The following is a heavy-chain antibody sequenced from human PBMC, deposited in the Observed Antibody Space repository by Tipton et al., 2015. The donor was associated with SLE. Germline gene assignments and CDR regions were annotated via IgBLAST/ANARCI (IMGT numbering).Heavy chain of an antibody. CDR3: ARGDNGVYYD. V-gene: IGHV3-30*04. J-gene: IGHJ4*02. Sequence: SLRLSCAASGFTFSSFSMHWVRQAPGKGLEGVTVISSDGSNKYYADSVQGRFTISRDNADNSLYLQMNSPRAEDTAVFYCARGDNGVYYDWGQGTLVTVSS. CDR2: ISSDGSNK. CDR1: GFTFSSFS. D-gene: IGHD2-8*01.